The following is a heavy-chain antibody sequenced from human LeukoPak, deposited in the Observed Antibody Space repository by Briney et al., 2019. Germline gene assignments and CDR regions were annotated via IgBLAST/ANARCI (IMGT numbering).Heavy chain of an antibody. CDR1: GGSISSYY. V-gene: IGHV4-59*01. Sequence: SETLSLTCTASGGSISSYYWSWIRQPPGKGLEWMGYIYYSGSTNYNPSLKSRVTISVDTSKNQFSLKLSSVTAADTAVYYCARGTVLRYFDWFDYFDYWGQGTLVTVSS. CDR3: ARGTVLRYFDWFDYFDY. J-gene: IGHJ4*02. D-gene: IGHD3-9*01. CDR2: IYYSGST.